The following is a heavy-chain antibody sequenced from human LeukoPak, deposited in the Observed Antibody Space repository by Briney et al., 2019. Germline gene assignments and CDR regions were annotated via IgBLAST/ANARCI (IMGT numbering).Heavy chain of an antibody. V-gene: IGHV3-21*01. CDR1: GFTFSSYG. CDR3: ARLRRELWGLSFDA. Sequence: GGSLRLSCAASGFTFSSYGMNWVRQAPGKGLEWVSSIGSSSDYIYYADSVKDRFTISRDNAKNSLYLQMNSLRAEDTAIYYCARLRRELWGLSFDAWGQGTRVTVSS. CDR2: IGSSSDYI. J-gene: IGHJ4*02. D-gene: IGHD1-7*01.